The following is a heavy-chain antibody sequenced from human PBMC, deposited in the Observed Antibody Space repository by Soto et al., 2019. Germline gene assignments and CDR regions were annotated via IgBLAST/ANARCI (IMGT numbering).Heavy chain of an antibody. V-gene: IGHV1-69*01. CDR1: GGNFTSYA. CDR3: AKASGRSRYNCFDP. J-gene: IGHJ5*02. Sequence: QVQLVQSGAEVKKPGSSVKVSCKASGGNFTSYAISWVRQAPGQGLEFMGGIVPLFGTTNYAHKFRGRVTVTADESTSKVYMEMSSLRSEDTAVYYCAKASGRSRYNCFDPGARAPWSPCPQ. CDR2: IVPLFGTT. D-gene: IGHD1-26*01.